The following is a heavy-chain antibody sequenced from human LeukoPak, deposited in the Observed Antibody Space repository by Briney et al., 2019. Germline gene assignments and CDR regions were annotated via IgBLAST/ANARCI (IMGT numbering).Heavy chain of an antibody. CDR3: ARTGDGYNYHFDY. V-gene: IGHV4-39*01. Sequence: SETLSLTCTVSAGSISTSSYYWRWIRQPPGKGLEWIGSIFYSGNTYGNPSLKSRVTISVDTSKNQFSLNVSSVTAADTAVYYCARTGDGYNYHFDYWGQGTLVTVSS. J-gene: IGHJ4*02. D-gene: IGHD5-24*01. CDR2: IFYSGNT. CDR1: AGSISTSSYY.